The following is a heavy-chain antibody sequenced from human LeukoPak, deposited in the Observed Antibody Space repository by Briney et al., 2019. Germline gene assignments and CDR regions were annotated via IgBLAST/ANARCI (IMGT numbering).Heavy chain of an antibody. V-gene: IGHV3-7*01. CDR2: IKQDGSDK. D-gene: IGHD1-1*01. Sequence: GGSLRLSCAASGFPFSSYWMSWVRQAPGKGLEWVANIKQDGSDKYYVDSVKGRFSISRDNAKNSLYLQLNSLRADDTAVYYCARLTGTTGFDYWGQGTLVTVAS. CDR1: GFPFSSYW. J-gene: IGHJ4*02. CDR3: ARLTGTTGFDY.